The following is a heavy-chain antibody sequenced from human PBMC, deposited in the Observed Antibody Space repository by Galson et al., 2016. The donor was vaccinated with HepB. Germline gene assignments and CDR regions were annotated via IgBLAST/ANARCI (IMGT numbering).Heavy chain of an antibody. J-gene: IGHJ3*02. V-gene: IGHV1-2*04. CDR2: INPNSGGT. Sequence: SVKVSCKASGYTFTGYYMHWVRQAPGQGLEWMGWINPNSGGTNYAQKFQGWVTMTRDTSISTAYMELSRLRSDDTAVYYCARGRDYGDYLFDVFDIWGQGTMVTVSS. D-gene: IGHD4-17*01. CDR1: GYTFTGYY. CDR3: ARGRDYGDYLFDVFDI.